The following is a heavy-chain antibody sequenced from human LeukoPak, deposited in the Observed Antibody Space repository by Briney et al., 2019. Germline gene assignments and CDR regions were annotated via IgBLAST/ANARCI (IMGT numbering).Heavy chain of an antibody. J-gene: IGHJ6*03. CDR1: GGSFSDYY. CDR2: INHSGST. CDR3: ARVSRAGYMDV. Sequence: PSETLSLTCAVYGGSFSDYYWSWIRQPPGKGLEWIGEINHSGSTNYNPSLKSRVTISVDTSKNQFSLKLSSVTAADTAVYYCARVSRAGYMDVWGKGTTVTVSS. V-gene: IGHV4-34*01.